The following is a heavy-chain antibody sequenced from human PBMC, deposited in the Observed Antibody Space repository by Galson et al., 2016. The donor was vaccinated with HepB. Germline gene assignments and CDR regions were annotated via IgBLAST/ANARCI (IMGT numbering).Heavy chain of an antibody. V-gene: IGHV3-11*01. CDR3: ARGPQVDIYFDC. Sequence: SLRLSCAASGFSLSDYYMSWIRQAPGKGLEWVSYIGSIGSTITIHYADSVKGRFTISRDNAKNSLYLQMNSLRSEDTAVYYCARGPQVDIYFDCWGQGTLVTVSS. CDR2: IGSIGSTI. CDR1: GFSLSDYY. D-gene: IGHD3-9*01. J-gene: IGHJ4*02.